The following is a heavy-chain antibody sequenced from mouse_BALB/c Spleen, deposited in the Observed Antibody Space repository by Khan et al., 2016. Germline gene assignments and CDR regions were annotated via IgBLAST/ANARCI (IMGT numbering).Heavy chain of an antibody. V-gene: IGHV5-6-5*01. CDR3: ASKVYYFDY. J-gene: IGHJ2*01. CDR1: GFTFSSYA. Sequence: EVELVESGGGLVKPGGSLKLSCAASGFTFSSYAMSWVRQTPEKRLEWVASISSGGSSFYPDILKDRFTIPRDNARNILYLQMSSLGAEDTAMYYCASKVYYFDYWGQGTTLTVSS. CDR2: ISSGGSS.